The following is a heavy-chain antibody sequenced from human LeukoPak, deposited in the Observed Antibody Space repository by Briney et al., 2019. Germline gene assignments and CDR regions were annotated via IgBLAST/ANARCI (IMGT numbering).Heavy chain of an antibody. D-gene: IGHD4-17*01. Sequence: ASVKVSCKASGYTFTSYGVSWVRQAPGQGLEWMGWISAYNGNRNYVQKLQGRVTMTTDTSTSTAYMELRTLRSDDTAVYYCARDLRAPSSVTTDYWGQGTLVTVSP. CDR2: ISAYNGNR. CDR1: GYTFTSYG. J-gene: IGHJ4*02. CDR3: ARDLRAPSSVTTDY. V-gene: IGHV1-18*01.